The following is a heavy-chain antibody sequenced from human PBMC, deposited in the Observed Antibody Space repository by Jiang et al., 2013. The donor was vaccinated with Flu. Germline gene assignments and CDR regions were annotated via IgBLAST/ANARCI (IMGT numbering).Heavy chain of an antibody. CDR1: GGSFRNV. V-gene: IGHV1-69*04. J-gene: IGHJ5*02. CDR2: IIPILGLT. Sequence: GAEVKKPGSSVRVSCKASGGSFRNVISWVRQAPGQGLEWMGRIIPILGLTNYAQKFQGRVTITADKSTSTAYMELRSLRSDDTAVYYCARGPSGSRIVVVTELDPWGQGILVTVSS. D-gene: IGHD3-22*01. CDR3: ARGPSGSRIVVVTELDP.